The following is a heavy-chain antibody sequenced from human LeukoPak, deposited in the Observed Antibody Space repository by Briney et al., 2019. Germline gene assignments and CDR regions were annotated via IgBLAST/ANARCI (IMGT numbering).Heavy chain of an antibody. J-gene: IGHJ4*02. CDR1: GGSFSGYY. V-gene: IGHV4-34*01. CDR2: INHSGST. CDR3: ARGGHCSSTSCYKTLSYFDY. Sequence: SETLSLTCAVYGGSFSGYYWSWIRQPPGKVLEWIGEINHSGSTNYNPSLKSRVTISVDTSKNQFSLKLSSVTAADTAVYYCARGGHCSSTSCYKTLSYFDYWGQGTLVTVSS. D-gene: IGHD2-2*02.